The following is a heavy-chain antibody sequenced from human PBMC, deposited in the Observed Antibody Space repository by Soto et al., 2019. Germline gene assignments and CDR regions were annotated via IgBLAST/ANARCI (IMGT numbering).Heavy chain of an antibody. CDR1: GYTFTNCY. CDR3: ATPDTVDTAMVTSAYGMDV. J-gene: IGHJ6*02. V-gene: IGHV1-46*01. D-gene: IGHD5-18*01. Sequence: ASVKVSCQASGYTFTNCYMQWVRQAPGQGLEWMGIINPSGGSTSYAQKFQGRVTMTRDTSTSTVYMELSSLRSEDTAVYYCATPDTVDTAMVTSAYGMDVWGQGTTVTVSS. CDR2: INPSGGST.